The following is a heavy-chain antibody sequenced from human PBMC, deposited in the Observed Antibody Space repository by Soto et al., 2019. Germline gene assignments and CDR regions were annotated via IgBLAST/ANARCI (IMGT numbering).Heavy chain of an antibody. CDR1: GFSFDHYA. CDR3: AKDVVRELVVPCLSQGFDR. V-gene: IGHV3-9*01. Sequence: EAQLVESGGGLVQPGRSLILSCAASGFSFDHYAMSWVRQATGKGLECVANINWHSSIIAYADSVKGRFTISRDNAKNSLYVHMNSLRAEDTALYYCAKDVVRELVVPCLSQGFDRWGQGKVVTVSS. J-gene: IGHJ3*01. D-gene: IGHD2-15*01. CDR2: INWHSSII.